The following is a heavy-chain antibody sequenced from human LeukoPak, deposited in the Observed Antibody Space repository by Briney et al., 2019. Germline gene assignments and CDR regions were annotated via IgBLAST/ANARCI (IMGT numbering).Heavy chain of an antibody. V-gene: IGHV1-2*04. Sequence: GASVKVSCKASGYTFTGYYMHWVRQAPGQGLEWMGWINPNSGGTNYAQKFQGWVTMTRDTSISTAYMELSRLRSDDTAVYYCAREYDYVWGSYRYRGNAFDIWGQGTMVTVSS. CDR3: AREYDYVWGSYRYRGNAFDI. CDR1: GYTFTGYY. CDR2: INPNSGGT. D-gene: IGHD3-16*02. J-gene: IGHJ3*02.